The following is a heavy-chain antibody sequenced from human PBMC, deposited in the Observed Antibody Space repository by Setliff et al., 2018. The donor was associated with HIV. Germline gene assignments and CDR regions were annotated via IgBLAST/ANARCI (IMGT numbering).Heavy chain of an antibody. Sequence: SETLSLTCNVLDFSIGATSYYWGWIRQPPGKGLQWIGSVYYNGDTKYNPSLKSRLVIYVDKTKNQFSLMLNSLTVADTAVYYCARLGYYNLWSGYWTDTWGQGKSVTVS. V-gene: IGHV4-39*01. J-gene: IGHJ4*02. CDR3: ARLGYYNLWSGYWTDT. CDR1: DFSIGATSYY. CDR2: VYYNGDT. D-gene: IGHD3-3*01.